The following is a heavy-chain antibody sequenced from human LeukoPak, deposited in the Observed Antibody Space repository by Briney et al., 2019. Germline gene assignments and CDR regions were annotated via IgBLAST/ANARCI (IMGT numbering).Heavy chain of an antibody. CDR3: AKVVSYQWRNALDI. V-gene: IGHV3-74*01. J-gene: IGHJ3*02. CDR1: GLTFSSSW. D-gene: IGHD6-19*01. CDR2: INTDGSGT. Sequence: PGGSLRLSCVASGLTFSSSWMHWVREAPGKGQVWVSRINTDGSGTTYADSVKGRFTISRDNAKNTLYQQMNSLRAEDTAVYYCAKVVSYQWRNALDIWGQGTMVTVSS.